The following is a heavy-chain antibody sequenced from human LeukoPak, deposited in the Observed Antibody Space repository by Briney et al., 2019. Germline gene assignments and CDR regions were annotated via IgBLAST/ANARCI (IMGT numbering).Heavy chain of an antibody. CDR1: GYSFSEYG. V-gene: IGHV1-18*01. CDR3: AKDATPGDLFFDY. D-gene: IGHD7-27*01. Sequence: GASVKVSCKSSGYSFSEYGFAWVRQARGQGLEWIGWISGNNGNGGKAQKFQGRVSMTINRSSTSAVMELKRLSADDTAVYYCAKDATPGDLFFDYWGQGTLVTVSS. CDR2: ISGNNGNG. J-gene: IGHJ4*02.